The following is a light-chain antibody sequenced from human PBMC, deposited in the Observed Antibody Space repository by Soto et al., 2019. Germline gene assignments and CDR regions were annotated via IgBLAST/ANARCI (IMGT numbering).Light chain of an antibody. CDR1: QSVSSSY. CDR3: QQYGSSHPYT. J-gene: IGKJ3*01. V-gene: IGKV3-20*01. Sequence: EIVLTQSPGTLSLSPGERATLSCRASQSVSSSYLAWYQQKPGQAPRLLIYGASSTATVIPDRFSGSGSGTDFNLTISRLEPKDFAVYYCQQYGSSHPYTFGPGTKVY. CDR2: GAS.